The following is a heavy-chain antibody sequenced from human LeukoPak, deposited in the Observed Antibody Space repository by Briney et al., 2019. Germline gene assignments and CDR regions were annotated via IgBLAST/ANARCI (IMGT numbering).Heavy chain of an antibody. D-gene: IGHD6-13*01. CDR1: GGSISSGSYY. V-gene: IGHV4-61*02. J-gene: IGHJ4*02. CDR3: ARCAWDDGDSSSWYVDY. Sequence: SETLSLTCTVSGGSISSGSYYWSWLRQPAGKGLEWIGRIYTSGSTNYNPSLKSRVTISVDTSKNQFSLKLSSVTAADTAVYYCARCAWDDGDSSSWYVDYWGQGTLVTVSS. CDR2: IYTSGST.